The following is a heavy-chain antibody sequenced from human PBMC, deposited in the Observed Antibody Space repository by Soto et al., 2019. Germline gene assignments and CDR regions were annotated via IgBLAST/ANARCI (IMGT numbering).Heavy chain of an antibody. CDR3: VRVVAIPGYPDN. Sequence: QVQLVQSGAEVRQPASSVKVSCKTSGGTFSSYAISWVRQAPGQGLEWMGGIVPIVDTSPYAQKFQGRLTITAEASTSTVYMELSSLRSDDTAVYYCVRVVAIPGYPDNWGQGTLVTVSS. CDR2: IVPIVDTS. CDR1: GGTFSSYA. J-gene: IGHJ4*02. D-gene: IGHD5-12*01. V-gene: IGHV1-69*12.